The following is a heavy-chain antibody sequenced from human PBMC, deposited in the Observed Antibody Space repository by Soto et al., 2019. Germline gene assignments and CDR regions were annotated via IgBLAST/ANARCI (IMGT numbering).Heavy chain of an antibody. V-gene: IGHV3-30-3*01. Sequence: GGSLRLSCAASGFTFSSYAMHWVRQAPGKGLEWVAVISYDGSNKYYADSVKGRFTISRDNSKNTLYLQMNSLRAEDTAVYYCARDGENSGSYYDDAIYFDYWGQGTLVTVSS. D-gene: IGHD1-26*01. CDR1: GFTFSSYA. J-gene: IGHJ4*02. CDR3: ARDGENSGSYYDDAIYFDY. CDR2: ISYDGSNK.